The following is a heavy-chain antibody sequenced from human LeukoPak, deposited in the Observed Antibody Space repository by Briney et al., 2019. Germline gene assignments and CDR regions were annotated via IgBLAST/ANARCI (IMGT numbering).Heavy chain of an antibody. J-gene: IGHJ6*02. CDR3: ANLGYYNYGMDV. Sequence: ASETLSLTCTVSGGSINITTYYWGWIRQPPGKGLEWIGTIYFSGSTYYNPSLKRRVTISVDTSKNQFSLTMSSVTAADTAVYYCANLGYYNYGMDVWGQGTTVTVSS. V-gene: IGHV4-39*01. CDR2: IYFSGST. CDR1: GGSINITTYY.